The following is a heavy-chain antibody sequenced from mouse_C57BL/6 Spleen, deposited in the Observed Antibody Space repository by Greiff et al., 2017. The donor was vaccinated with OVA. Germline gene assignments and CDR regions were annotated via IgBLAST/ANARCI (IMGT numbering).Heavy chain of an antibody. CDR3: AKHYGYDWFAY. V-gene: IGHV5-17*01. CDR1: GFTFSDYG. D-gene: IGHD2-2*01. J-gene: IGHJ3*01. CDR2: ISSGSSTI. Sequence: EVKVVESGGGLVKPGGSLKLSCAASGFTFSDYGMHWVRQAPEKGLEWVAYISSGSSTIYYADTVKGRFTISRDNAKNTLFLQMTSLRSEDTAMYYCAKHYGYDWFAYWGQGTLVTVSA.